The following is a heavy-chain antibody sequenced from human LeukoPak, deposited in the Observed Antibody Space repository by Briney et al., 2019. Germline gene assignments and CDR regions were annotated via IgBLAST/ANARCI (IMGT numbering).Heavy chain of an antibody. D-gene: IGHD2-21*01. Sequence: GGSLRLSCVASGFIVSSNYMTWVRQAPGRGLEWVSVIFSGGSTYYADSVKGRFTISRDNSKNTLYLQMNSLRAEDTAVYYCARGLNDNCSDPWGQGTQVTVSS. V-gene: IGHV3-66*01. CDR3: ARGLNDNCSDP. J-gene: IGHJ5*02. CDR1: GFIVSSNY. CDR2: IFSGGST.